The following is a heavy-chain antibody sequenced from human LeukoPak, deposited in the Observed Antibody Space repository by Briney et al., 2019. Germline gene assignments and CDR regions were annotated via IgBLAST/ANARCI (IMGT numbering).Heavy chain of an antibody. D-gene: IGHD3-22*01. J-gene: IGHJ4*02. CDR2: IYPGDSDT. Sequence: GESLKISCKGSGYSFTSYWIGWVRQMPGKGLEWMGIIYPGDSDTRYSPSFQGQVTISSDNSISTAYLQWSSLKASHTPIYYCARHVSGYYYASSGYYQHPLYYFDYWGQGTLVAVSS. CDR1: GYSFTSYW. CDR3: ARHVSGYYYASSGYYQHPLYYFDY. V-gene: IGHV5-51*01.